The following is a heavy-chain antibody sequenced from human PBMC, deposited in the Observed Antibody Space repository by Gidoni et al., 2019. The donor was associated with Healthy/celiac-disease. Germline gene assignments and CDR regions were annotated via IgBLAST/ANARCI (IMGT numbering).Heavy chain of an antibody. D-gene: IGHD6-19*01. CDR1: GFPFRRYG. CDR2: IKQDGSEK. V-gene: IGHV3-7*01. CDR3: ARLWKRGGWYPRYYFDY. J-gene: IGHJ4*02. Sequence: EVQLVESGGGLVQPGGSLRLSCAAPGFPFRRYGMSWVRQAPGTGREWVANIKQDGSEKYYVVSVKVRFTISRDNAKNSLYLQMNSLRAEDTAVYYCARLWKRGGWYPRYYFDYWGQGTLVTVSS.